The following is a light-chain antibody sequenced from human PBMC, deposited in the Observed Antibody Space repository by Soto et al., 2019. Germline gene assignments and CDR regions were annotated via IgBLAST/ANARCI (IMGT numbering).Light chain of an antibody. Sequence: QSALTQPASVSGSPGQWITISGSGPSGDVGAYTFASWYQQLPCKPPKLMFYEVTNRPSGVSHRSSGSKSGNTASLTISGLQADDEADYYCSSYTTSNTWVFGGGTKLTVL. CDR1: SGDVGAYTF. CDR3: SSYTTSNTWV. CDR2: EVT. J-gene: IGLJ3*02. V-gene: IGLV2-14*01.